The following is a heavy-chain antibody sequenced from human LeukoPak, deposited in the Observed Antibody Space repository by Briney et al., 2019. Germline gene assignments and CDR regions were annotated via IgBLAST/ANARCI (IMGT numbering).Heavy chain of an antibody. CDR1: GFTFSSYG. V-gene: IGHV3-33*01. CDR2: IWYDGSNK. Sequence: GGSLRLSCAASGFTFSSYGMHWVRKAPGKGLEWMAVIWYDGSNKYYADCVKGRFTISRDNSKNTLYLQMNSLRAEDTAVYYCARGVRYCSGGSCYWLGDYFDYWGQGTLVTVSS. CDR3: ARGVRYCSGGSCYWLGDYFDY. J-gene: IGHJ4*02. D-gene: IGHD2-15*01.